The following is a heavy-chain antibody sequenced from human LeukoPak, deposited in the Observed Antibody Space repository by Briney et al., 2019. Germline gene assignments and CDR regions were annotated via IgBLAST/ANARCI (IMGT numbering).Heavy chain of an antibody. V-gene: IGHV4-30-4*08. CDR3: ARTIFGVVIKSWFDP. D-gene: IGHD3-3*01. J-gene: IGHJ5*02. CDR2: IYYSGST. CDR1: GGSISSGDYY. Sequence: SETLSPTCTVSGGSISSGDYYWSWIRQPPGKGLEWIGYIYYSGSTYYNPSLKSRVTISVDTSKNQFSLKLSSVTAADTAVYYCARTIFGVVIKSWFDPWGQGTLVTVSS.